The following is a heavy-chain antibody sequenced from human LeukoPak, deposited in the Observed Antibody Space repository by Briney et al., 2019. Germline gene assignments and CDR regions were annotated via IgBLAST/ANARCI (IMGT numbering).Heavy chain of an antibody. CDR3: ARGLDGSGSYYKGDY. CDR2: ISGSGGST. J-gene: IGHJ4*02. CDR1: GFTFSNYA. V-gene: IGHV3-23*01. D-gene: IGHD3-10*01. Sequence: PGGSLGLSCVASGFTFSNYAMNWVRQAPGKGLEWVSTISGSGGSTYYADSVKGRFTISRDNSKNTLYLQMISLRAEDTALYYCARGLDGSGSYYKGDYWGQGTLVTVSS.